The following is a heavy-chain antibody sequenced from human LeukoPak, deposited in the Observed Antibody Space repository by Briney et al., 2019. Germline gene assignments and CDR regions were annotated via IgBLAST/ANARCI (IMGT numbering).Heavy chain of an antibody. CDR2: VSTGGST. Sequence: SETLSLTCTVSGGSISSANSYWSWIRQPAGKGLEWIGRVSTGGSTNCNPSLKSRVTTSVDTSKNQFSLRLSSVTAADTAVYYCARHQRGNSDAFDIWGQGTMVTVSS. D-gene: IGHD4-23*01. CDR1: GGSISSANSY. V-gene: IGHV4-61*02. CDR3: ARHQRGNSDAFDI. J-gene: IGHJ3*02.